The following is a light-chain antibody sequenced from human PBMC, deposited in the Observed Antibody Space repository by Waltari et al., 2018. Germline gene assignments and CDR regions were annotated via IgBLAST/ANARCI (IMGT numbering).Light chain of an antibody. CDR3: SSYTTSSTWV. Sequence: QSALTQPASVSGSPGQSITISCTGTSGDIGSYNYVSWYQQYPGKAPKLMISDVRKRPSGVSNRVSGSKSGNTASLTISGLQAEDEADYYCSSYTTSSTWVFGGGTKLTVL. CDR1: SGDIGSYNY. V-gene: IGLV2-14*01. J-gene: IGLJ3*02. CDR2: DVR.